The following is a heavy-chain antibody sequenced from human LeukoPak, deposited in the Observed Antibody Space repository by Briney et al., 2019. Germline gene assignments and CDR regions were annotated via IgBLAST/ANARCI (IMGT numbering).Heavy chain of an antibody. CDR1: GCTFTGYY. CDR2: INPNSGGT. Sequence: ASVKVSCKASGCTFTGYYMLWVRQAPGQGLEWMGWINPNSGGTNYAQKFQGRVTMTRDTSISTAYMELSRLRSDDTAVYYCARGSSSGWFYTAVLAFDYWGQGTLVTVSS. J-gene: IGHJ4*01. D-gene: IGHD6-19*01. V-gene: IGHV1-2*02. CDR3: ARGSSSGWFYTAVLAFDY.